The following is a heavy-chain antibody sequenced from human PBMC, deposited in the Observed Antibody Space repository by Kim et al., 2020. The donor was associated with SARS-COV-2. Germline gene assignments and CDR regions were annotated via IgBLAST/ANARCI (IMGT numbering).Heavy chain of an antibody. J-gene: IGHJ4*02. CDR3: ARGRNNDFTLGYFDY. CDR2: INPSGGST. Sequence: ASVKVSCKASGYTFTIYYMHWVRQAPGQGLEWMGIINPSGGSTSYAQKFQGRVTMTRDTSTSTVYMELSSLRSEDTAVYYCARGRNNDFTLGYFDYWGQGTLVTVSS. D-gene: IGHD3-3*01. CDR1: GYTFTIYY. V-gene: IGHV1-46*01.